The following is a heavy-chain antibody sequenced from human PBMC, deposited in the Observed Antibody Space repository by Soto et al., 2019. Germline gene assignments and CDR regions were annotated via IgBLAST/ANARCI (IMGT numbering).Heavy chain of an antibody. V-gene: IGHV3-48*02. CDR3: ARDSIVASRTGMDV. CDR2: INSGSGTK. Sequence: EEQLVESGGGLVQPGGSLRLSCEASGFTFSIYTMNWVRQAPGKGLEWVAYINSGSGTKYYADSVKGRFTISRDDANKSLFLQMNSLRDEDTAVYYCARDSIVASRTGMDVWGPGTTVTVSS. D-gene: IGHD3-22*01. J-gene: IGHJ6*02. CDR1: GFTFSIYT.